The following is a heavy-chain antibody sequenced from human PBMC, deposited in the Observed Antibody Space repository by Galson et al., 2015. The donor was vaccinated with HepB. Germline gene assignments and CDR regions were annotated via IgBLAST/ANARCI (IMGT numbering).Heavy chain of an antibody. J-gene: IGHJ4*02. CDR1: GFTFSSYG. CDR2: ISYDGSNK. V-gene: IGHV3-30*18. CDR3: AKKSGIAAAGYFDY. D-gene: IGHD6-13*01. Sequence: SLRLSCAASGFTFSSYGMHWVRQAPGKGQEWVAVISYDGSNKYYADSVKGRFTISRDNSKNTLYLQMNSLRAEDTAVYYCAKKSGIAAAGYFDYWGQGTLVTVSS.